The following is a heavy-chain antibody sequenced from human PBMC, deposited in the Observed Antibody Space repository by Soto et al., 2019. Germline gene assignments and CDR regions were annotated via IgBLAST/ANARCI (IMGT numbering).Heavy chain of an antibody. J-gene: IGHJ4*02. D-gene: IGHD5-18*01. CDR3: ARQGDSTMAIFDY. V-gene: IGHV4-34*01. Sequence: SETLSLTCAVYGGSFSGDYWSWVRQPPGKGLEWIGEINGRGSTKYNPSLKSRVSMSVDPSKNQFSLELTSVTAADTAVYYCARQGDSTMAIFDYWGQGGLVTVSS. CDR1: GGSFSGDY. CDR2: INGRGST.